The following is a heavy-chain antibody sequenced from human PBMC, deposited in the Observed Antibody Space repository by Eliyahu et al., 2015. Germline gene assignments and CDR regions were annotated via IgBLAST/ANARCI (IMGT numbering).Heavy chain of an antibody. D-gene: IGHD4-23*01. V-gene: IGHV3-30*18. CDR1: RFIFXAFG. J-gene: IGHJ3*01. Sequence: QVQVEESGGGVVQPGRSLRLSCAVPRFIFXAFGMHWVRQAPGKGLEWVAIVSRDGRESYYADSVKGRFTISRDNSKDMVYLQMDSLRSEDTAVYYCAKEGGGSGFNAFDLWGQGTMVIVSS. CDR3: AKEGGGSGFNAFDL. CDR2: VSRDGRES.